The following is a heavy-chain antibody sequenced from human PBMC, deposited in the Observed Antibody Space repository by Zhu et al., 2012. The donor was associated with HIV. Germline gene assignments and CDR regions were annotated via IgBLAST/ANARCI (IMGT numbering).Heavy chain of an antibody. J-gene: IGHJ6*02. D-gene: IGHD6-13*01. CDR1: GFTFSGSA. CDR2: IRSKANSYAT. Sequence: EVQLVESGGGLVQPGGSLKLSCAASGFTFSGSAMHWVRQASGKGLEWVGRIRSKANSYATAYAASVKGRFTISRDDSKNTAYLQMNSLKTEDTAVYYCTMYSSTTSYYYYGMDVWGQGTTGHRLL. CDR3: TMYSSTTSYYYYGMDV. V-gene: IGHV3-73*02.